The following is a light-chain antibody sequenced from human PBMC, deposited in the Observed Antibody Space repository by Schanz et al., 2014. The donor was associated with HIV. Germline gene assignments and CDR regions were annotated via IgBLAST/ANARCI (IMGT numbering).Light chain of an antibody. V-gene: IGKV3-20*01. J-gene: IGKJ1*01. CDR2: GAS. CDR1: QTVSSHF. Sequence: EIVLTQSPGTLSLSPGERATLSCRASQTVSSHFLAWYQQKPGQAPRLLIFGASNRATGIPDRFSGSESGTDFTLTISRLEPEDFAVYYCQQYSNSPKAFGQGTKVEIK. CDR3: QQYSNSPKA.